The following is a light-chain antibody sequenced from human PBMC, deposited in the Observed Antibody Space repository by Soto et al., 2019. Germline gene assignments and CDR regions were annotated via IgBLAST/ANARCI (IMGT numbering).Light chain of an antibody. CDR3: ISYKTDDTVV. V-gene: IGLV2-14*01. CDR1: RSDNGDSNS. Sequence: QSALTQPASVSGSPGQSITISCAGTRSDNGDSNSVSWYQHLPGRSPTLIIYEATNRPSGVSERFSGSKAGDTASLTISGLQADDEAEYFCISYKTDDTVVFGSGTKVTVL. CDR2: EAT. J-gene: IGLJ1*01.